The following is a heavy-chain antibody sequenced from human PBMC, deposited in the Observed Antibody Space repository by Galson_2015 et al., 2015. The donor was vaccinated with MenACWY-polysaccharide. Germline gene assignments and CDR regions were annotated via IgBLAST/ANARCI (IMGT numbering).Heavy chain of an antibody. CDR1: GFNFSILV. Sequence: SLRLSCAASGFNFSILVMTWIRQGPGKGLEWVSAISPGSETAYYSDSVKGRFTISRDNSKDTLHLQMDGLRAADTAVYYCVKGGWADNWGQGTLVTVSS. V-gene: IGHV3-23*01. J-gene: IGHJ4*02. CDR3: VKGGWADN. CDR2: ISPGSETA. D-gene: IGHD1-26*01.